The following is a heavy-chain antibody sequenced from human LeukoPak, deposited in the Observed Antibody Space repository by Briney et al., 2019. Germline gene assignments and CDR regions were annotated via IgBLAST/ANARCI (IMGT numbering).Heavy chain of an antibody. D-gene: IGHD2-2*01. CDR2: INAGNGNT. CDR1: GYTFTNYA. J-gene: IGHJ4*02. V-gene: IGHV1-3*01. Sequence: GASVKVSCKASGYTFTNYAMNWVRQAPGQRLEWMGWINAGNGNTKSSQRFQDRVTITRDTSASTAYMELNSLRSEDTAVYYCTRGIWSSHNKDYYFDYWGQGSLATVSS. CDR3: TRGIWSSHNKDYYFDY.